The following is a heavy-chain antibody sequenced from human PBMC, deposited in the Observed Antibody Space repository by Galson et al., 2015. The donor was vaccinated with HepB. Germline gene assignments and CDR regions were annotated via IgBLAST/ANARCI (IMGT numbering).Heavy chain of an antibody. D-gene: IGHD3-22*01. V-gene: IGHV4-59*02. J-gene: IGHJ3*01. CDR1: GGSVTSYF. CDR2: VSYSGST. CDR3: VRGMPPAHDSSGYDAFDL. Sequence: ETLSLTCTVSGGSVTSYFWGWIRQPPGKGLEWIGHVSYSGSTNYSPSLKSRVTISVDMSRRQFSLKLTSVTAADTAVYYCVRGMPPAHDSSGYDAFDLWGQGKMVAVSS.